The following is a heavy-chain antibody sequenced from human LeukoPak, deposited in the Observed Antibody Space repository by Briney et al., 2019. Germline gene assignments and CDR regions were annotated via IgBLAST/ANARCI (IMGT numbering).Heavy chain of an antibody. J-gene: IGHJ4*02. CDR3: ARGSWYQGYYFDY. CDR2: IYTSGST. D-gene: IGHD6-13*01. CDR1: GGSISSGNYY. V-gene: IGHV4-61*02. Sequence: PSETLSLTCTVSGGSISSGNYYWSWIRQPAGKGLEWIGRIYTSGSTNYNPSLKSRVTISVDTSKNQFSLKLSSVTAADTDMYYCARGSWYQGYYFDYWGQGTLVTVSS.